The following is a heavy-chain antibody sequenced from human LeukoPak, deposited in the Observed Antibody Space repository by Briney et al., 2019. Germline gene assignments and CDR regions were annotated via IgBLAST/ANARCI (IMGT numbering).Heavy chain of an antibody. D-gene: IGHD2-8*01. CDR3: ARGYCTNGVCFYLDY. CDR1: GLTFRNFW. Sequence: GSLRLSCAASGLTFRNFWMHWVRQVPGKGLVWVSRINTDGTDTDYADSVKGRFTISRDHASNTLYLQMNSLRDEDAAVYYCARGYCTNGVCFYLDYWGQGTLVTVSS. V-gene: IGHV3-74*01. CDR2: INTDGTDT. J-gene: IGHJ4*02.